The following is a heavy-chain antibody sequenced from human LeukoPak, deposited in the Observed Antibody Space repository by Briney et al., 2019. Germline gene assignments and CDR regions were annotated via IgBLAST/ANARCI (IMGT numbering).Heavy chain of an antibody. CDR1: GFTFSTYS. D-gene: IGHD2-21*02. V-gene: IGHV3-23*01. Sequence: GGSLRLSCAASGFTFSTYSMSWVRQAPGKGLEWVSAISGSGGSTYYADSVKSRFTISRDNSKNTLYLQMNSLRAEDTAVYYCAKALHSAVVVTARNYWGQGTLVTVSS. J-gene: IGHJ4*02. CDR3: AKALHSAVVVTARNY. CDR2: ISGSGGST.